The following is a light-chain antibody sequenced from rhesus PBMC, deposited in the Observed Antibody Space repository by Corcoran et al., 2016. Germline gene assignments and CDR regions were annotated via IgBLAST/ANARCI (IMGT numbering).Light chain of an antibody. CDR3: QKYNSEPPFT. J-gene: IGKJ3*01. CDR2: KAS. Sequence: DIQMTQSPSSLSASVGDRVTITCRASQGISSWLAWYQQKPGKVPKLLISKASSLQSGVPSRFSGSGSVTDFTLTISSLQPEDCATYYWQKYNSEPPFTFGPGTKLDIK. V-gene: IGKV1-21*01. CDR1: QGISSW.